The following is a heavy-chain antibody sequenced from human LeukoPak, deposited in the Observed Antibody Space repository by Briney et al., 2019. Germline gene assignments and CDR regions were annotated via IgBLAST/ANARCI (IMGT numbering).Heavy chain of an antibody. Sequence: PSETLSLTCTVSRGSISGDYWSWIRQPAGGGLEWIGLIYTSGTTNYNPSLKSRVTMSLDTSKNQFSLKLSSVTAADTAVYYCAKVFHDGGQGTMVTVSS. J-gene: IGHJ3*01. CDR3: AKVFHD. V-gene: IGHV4-4*07. CDR2: IYTSGTT. CDR1: RGSISGDY.